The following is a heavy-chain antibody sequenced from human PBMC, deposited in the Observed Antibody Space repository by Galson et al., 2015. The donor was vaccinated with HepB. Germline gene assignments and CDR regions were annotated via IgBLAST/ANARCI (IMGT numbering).Heavy chain of an antibody. D-gene: IGHD3-22*01. J-gene: IGHJ3*01. Sequence: SLRLSCAASGFRFTSYSMNWVRQAPGKGLEWISYISSTSSAIFYADSVKGRFTISRDNAKNSLYLQMNNLRAEDTAVYYCARIPEDYNDGSDYFSHDGFDVWGQGTVVTVSS. V-gene: IGHV3-48*01. CDR2: ISSTSSAI. CDR1: GFRFTSYS. CDR3: ARIPEDYNDGSDYFSHDGFDV.